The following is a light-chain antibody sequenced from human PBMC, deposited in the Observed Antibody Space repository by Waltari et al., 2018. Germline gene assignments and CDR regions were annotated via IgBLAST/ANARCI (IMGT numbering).Light chain of an antibody. CDR3: SSYISSSTLEL. Sequence: QSALTQPASVSGSPGQSITISCTGTSSDVGGYNYVSWYQQHPGKAPKLRIYDVSNRPSGGSNRFSGSKSGNTASLTISGLQAEDEADYYCSSYISSSTLELFGGGTSLTVL. CDR2: DVS. CDR1: SSDVGGYNY. J-gene: IGLJ2*01. V-gene: IGLV2-14*03.